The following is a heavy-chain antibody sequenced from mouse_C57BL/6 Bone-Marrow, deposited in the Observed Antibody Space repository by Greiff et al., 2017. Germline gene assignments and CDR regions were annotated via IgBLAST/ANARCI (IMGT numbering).Heavy chain of an antibody. CDR1: GYSFTDSN. CDR3: AKGDYNNSFFDY. CDR2: INPNYGTT. V-gene: IGHV1-39*01. Sequence: VQLQQSGPELVKPGASVQISCKASGYSFTDSNMNWVKPSNGKSLEWVGVINPNYGTTSYNQKFKGKATLTVDQSSSTAYMQLNSLTSEDSAVYYCAKGDYNNSFFDYWGQGTTLTVSS. J-gene: IGHJ2*01. D-gene: IGHD2-5*01.